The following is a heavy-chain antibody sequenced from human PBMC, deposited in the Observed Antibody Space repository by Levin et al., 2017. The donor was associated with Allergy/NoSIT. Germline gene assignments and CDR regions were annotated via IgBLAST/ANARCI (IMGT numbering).Heavy chain of an antibody. Sequence: AGGSLRLSCKGSGYSFTSYWIAWVRQMPGKGLEWMGIIFPADSDIRYSPSFRGQVTISADKSISTAYLQWSSLKASDTAMYYCASLQGGLNYWGQGTLVTVSS. CDR2: IFPADSDI. D-gene: IGHD1-1*01. V-gene: IGHV5-51*01. J-gene: IGHJ4*02. CDR1: GYSFTSYW. CDR3: ASLQGGLNY.